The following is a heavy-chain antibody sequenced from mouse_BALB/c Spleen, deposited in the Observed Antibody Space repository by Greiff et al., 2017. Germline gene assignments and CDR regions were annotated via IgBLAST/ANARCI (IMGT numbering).Heavy chain of an antibody. CDR1: GFTFSSYA. Sequence: EVKLMESGGGLVKPGGSLKLSCAASGFTFSSYAMSWVRQTPEKRLEWVASISSGGSTYYPDSVKGRFTISTDNPKNTLFLQMTSLRSEDTAMYYCARDYWWFAYWGRGTLVTVSA. J-gene: IGHJ3*01. D-gene: IGHD1-1*02. CDR2: ISSGGST. CDR3: ARDYWWFAY. V-gene: IGHV5-6-5*01.